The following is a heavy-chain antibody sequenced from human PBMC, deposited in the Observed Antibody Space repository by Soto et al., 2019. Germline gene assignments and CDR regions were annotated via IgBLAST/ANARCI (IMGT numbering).Heavy chain of an antibody. CDR2: IYYSGST. J-gene: IGHJ5*02. V-gene: IGHV4-59*01. CDR3: AREGSGYYSDWFDP. D-gene: IGHD3-22*01. CDR1: GGSISSYY. Sequence: LSLTCTVSGGSISSYYWSWIRQPPGKGLEWIGYIYYSGSTNYNPSLKSRVTISVDTSKNQFSLKLSSVTAADTAVYYCAREGSGYYSDWFDPWGQGTLVTVSS.